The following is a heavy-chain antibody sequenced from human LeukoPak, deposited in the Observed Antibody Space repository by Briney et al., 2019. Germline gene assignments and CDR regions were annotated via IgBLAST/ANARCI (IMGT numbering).Heavy chain of an antibody. Sequence: PSETLSLTCAVYGGSFSGYYWSWIRQPPGKGLEWIGYIYYSGSTNYNPSLKSRVTISVDTSKNQFSLKLSSVTAADTAVYYCARGDSSGYYGYYYYGMDVWGQGTTVTVSS. CDR3: ARGDSSGYYGYYYYGMDV. V-gene: IGHV4-59*01. CDR1: GGSFSGYY. D-gene: IGHD3-22*01. CDR2: IYYSGST. J-gene: IGHJ6*02.